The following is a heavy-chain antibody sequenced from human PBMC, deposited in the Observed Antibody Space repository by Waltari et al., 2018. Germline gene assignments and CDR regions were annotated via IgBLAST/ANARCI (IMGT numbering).Heavy chain of an antibody. V-gene: IGHV1-69*04. CDR2: IIPILGIA. CDR3: ALVVAAYYYFDY. CDR1: GGTFSSYA. Sequence: QVQLVQSGAEVKKPGSSVKVSCKASGGTFSSYAISWARQAPGQGLEWMGGIIPILGIANYAQKFQGRVTITADESTSTAYMELSSLRSEDTAVYYCALVVAAYYYFDYWGQGTLVTVSS. D-gene: IGHD2-15*01. J-gene: IGHJ4*02.